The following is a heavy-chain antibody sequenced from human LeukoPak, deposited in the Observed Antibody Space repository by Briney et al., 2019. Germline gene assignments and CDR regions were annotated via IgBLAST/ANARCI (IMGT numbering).Heavy chain of an antibody. J-gene: IGHJ4*02. CDR2: ISSSSSYI. CDR1: GFTFCSYS. Sequence: GGSLRLSCAASGFTFCSYSMNWVRQAPGKGLEWVSSISSSSSYIYYADSVKGRFTISRDNAKNSLYLQMNSLRAEDTAVYYCARDQNWVIDYWGQGTLVTVSS. V-gene: IGHV3-21*01. D-gene: IGHD7-27*01. CDR3: ARDQNWVIDY.